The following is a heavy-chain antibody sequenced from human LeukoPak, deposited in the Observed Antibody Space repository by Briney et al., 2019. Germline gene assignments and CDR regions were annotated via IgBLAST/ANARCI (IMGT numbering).Heavy chain of an antibody. Sequence: ASVKVSCKASGYTFTSYYMHWVRQAPGQGLEWMGIINPSGGSTSYAQKFQGRVTMTRDTSTSTVYMELSSLRSEDTAVYYCASRANCSSTSCFTWDAFDIWGQGTMVTVSS. D-gene: IGHD2-2*02. CDR3: ASRANCSSTSCFTWDAFDI. CDR2: INPSGGST. CDR1: GYTFTSYY. J-gene: IGHJ3*02. V-gene: IGHV1-46*01.